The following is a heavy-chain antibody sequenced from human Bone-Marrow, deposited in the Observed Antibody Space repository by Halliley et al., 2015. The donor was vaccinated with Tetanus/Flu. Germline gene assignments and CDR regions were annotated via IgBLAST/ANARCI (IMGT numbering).Heavy chain of an antibody. Sequence: TLSLTCTVSGASISGSSSYWGWVRQSPGKGLEWIGSVFFTGSAYYNPSLQSRVTISVDTSRNEFVLKLTSVTAEDAALYYCARHITTSNFDLWGQGTLVTVSS. V-gene: IGHV4-39*01. CDR3: ARHITTSNFDL. D-gene: IGHD3-22*01. CDR1: GASISGSSSY. CDR2: VFFTGSA. J-gene: IGHJ4*02.